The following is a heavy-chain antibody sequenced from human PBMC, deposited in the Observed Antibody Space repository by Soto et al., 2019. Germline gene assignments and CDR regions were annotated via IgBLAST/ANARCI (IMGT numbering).Heavy chain of an antibody. CDR2: MSPNSGNT. Sequence: QVQLVQSGAEVKKPGASVKVSCKASGYTFTSYDINWVRQATGQGLEWMGWMSPNSGNTGYAQKFQGRVTMTRNTSISTAYMELTSLRSEDTAVYYCASVYYDTTDYYFDYWGQGTLVTVSS. CDR3: ASVYYDTTDYYFDY. CDR1: GYTFTSYD. D-gene: IGHD3-22*01. V-gene: IGHV1-8*01. J-gene: IGHJ4*02.